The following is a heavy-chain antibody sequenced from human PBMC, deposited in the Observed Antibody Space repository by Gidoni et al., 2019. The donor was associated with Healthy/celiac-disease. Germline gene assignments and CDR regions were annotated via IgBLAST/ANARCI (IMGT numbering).Heavy chain of an antibody. D-gene: IGHD3-16*01. CDR3: ARDAEGPSPRYDYIWGLPDY. Sequence: QVQLVQSGAEVKKPGASVKVSCKASGYTFTSYYMHWVRQAPGQGLEWMGIINPSGGSTSYAQKFQGRVTMTRDTSTSTVYMELSSLRSEDTAVYYCARDAEGPSPRYDYIWGLPDYWGQGTLVTVSS. V-gene: IGHV1-46*01. CDR1: GYTFTSYY. J-gene: IGHJ4*02. CDR2: INPSGGST.